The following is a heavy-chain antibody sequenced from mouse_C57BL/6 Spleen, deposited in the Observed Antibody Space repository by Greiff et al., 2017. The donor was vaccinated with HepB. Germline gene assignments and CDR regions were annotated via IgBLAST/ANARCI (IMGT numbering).Heavy chain of an antibody. CDR3: ARGTMSKGYFDV. V-gene: IGHV1-55*01. D-gene: IGHD2-4*01. CDR1: GYTFTSYW. CDR2: IYHGSGST. J-gene: IGHJ1*03. Sequence: VQLQQPGAELVKPGASVKMSCKASGYTFTSYWITWVKQRPGQGLEWIGDIYHGSGSTNYNEKLKSKATLTVDTSSSTAYMQLSSLTSEDSAVYYCARGTMSKGYFDVWGTGTTVSVSS.